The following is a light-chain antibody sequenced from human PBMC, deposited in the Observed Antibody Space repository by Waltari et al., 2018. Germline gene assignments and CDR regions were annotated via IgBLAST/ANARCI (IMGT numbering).Light chain of an antibody. CDR3: MQGTHWPPYT. V-gene: IGKV2-30*01. CDR2: KVS. CDR1: QSLVYRDGDTY. J-gene: IGKJ2*01. Sequence: DVVMTQSPLSLPVTPGQPASISCRSSQSLVYRDGDTYLNWFHQRPGQSPRRLIYKVSNRDSGVPDRFNGSGAGTDVTLKISRVEAEDVGVYYCMQGTHWPPYTFGQGTKLEIK.